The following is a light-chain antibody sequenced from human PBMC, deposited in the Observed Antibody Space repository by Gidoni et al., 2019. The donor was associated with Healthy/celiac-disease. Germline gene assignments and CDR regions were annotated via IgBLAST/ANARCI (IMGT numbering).Light chain of an antibody. CDR3: NSRDSSGNHHVV. CDR2: GKN. CDR1: SLRSYY. V-gene: IGLV3-19*01. Sequence: SSELTQDPAVSVALGQTVRITCQGDSLRSYYASRYQQQPGQAPVLVIYGKNNRPSGIPDRFSGSSSGNTASLTITGAQAEDEADYYCNSRDSSGNHHVVFGGGTKLTVL. J-gene: IGLJ2*01.